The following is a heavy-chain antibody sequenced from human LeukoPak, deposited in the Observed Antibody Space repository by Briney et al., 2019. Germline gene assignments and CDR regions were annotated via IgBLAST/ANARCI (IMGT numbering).Heavy chain of an antibody. CDR1: GFTFSGYW. J-gene: IGHJ4*02. CDR3: ARVPMTAAGMGVDH. Sequence: QPGGSLRLSCAASGFTFSGYWMHWVRQGPGKWLVWVSRINSDGSVINYADSVKGRFTISRDNAKNTLYLQMNSLRAEDTAVYYCARVPMTAAGMGVDHWGQGTLVTVSS. V-gene: IGHV3-74*01. D-gene: IGHD6-25*01. CDR2: INSDGSVI.